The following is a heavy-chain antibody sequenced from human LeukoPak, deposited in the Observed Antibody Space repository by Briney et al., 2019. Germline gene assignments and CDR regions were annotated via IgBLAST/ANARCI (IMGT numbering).Heavy chain of an antibody. CDR3: ASGYDDSGGYPYYYGMDV. J-gene: IGHJ6*02. CDR1: GGTFSSNA. Sequence: ASVKVSCKASGGTFSSNAISWVRQAPGQGLEWMGGIIPIFGIANYAQKFQGRVTITADKSTSIAYMELSSLRSEDTAVYYCASGYDDSGGYPYYYGMDVWGQGTTVTVSS. V-gene: IGHV1-69*17. D-gene: IGHD3-22*01. CDR2: IIPIFGIA.